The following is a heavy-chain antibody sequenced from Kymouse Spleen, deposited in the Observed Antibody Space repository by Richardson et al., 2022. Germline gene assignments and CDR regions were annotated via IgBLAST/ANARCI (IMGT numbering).Heavy chain of an antibody. CDR1: GFTFDDYG. CDR3: AREDYYGSGSYGYYYYGMDV. Sequence: EVQLVESGGGVVRPGGSLRLSCAASGFTFDDYGMSWVRQAPGKGLEWVSGINWNGGSTGYADSVKGRFTISRDNAKNSLYLQMNSLRAEDTALYYCAREDYYGSGSYGYYYYGMDVWGQGTTVTVSS. V-gene: IGHV3-20*d01. CDR2: INWNGGST. J-gene: IGHJ6*02. D-gene: IGHD3-10*01.